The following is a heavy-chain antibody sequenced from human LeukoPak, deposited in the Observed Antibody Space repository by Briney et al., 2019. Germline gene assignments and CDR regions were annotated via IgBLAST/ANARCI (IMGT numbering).Heavy chain of an antibody. CDR1: GFTFSSYS. CDR2: ISSSSSYI. D-gene: IGHD3-22*01. V-gene: IGHV3-21*01. CDR3: ARGMGITMTDY. J-gene: IGHJ4*02. Sequence: GGSLRLSCAASGFTFSSYSMNWVRQAPGKGLEWVSSISSSSSYIYYADSVKGRFTISRDNAKNSLYLQMNSLRAEDTAVCYCARGMGITMTDYWGQGTLVTVSS.